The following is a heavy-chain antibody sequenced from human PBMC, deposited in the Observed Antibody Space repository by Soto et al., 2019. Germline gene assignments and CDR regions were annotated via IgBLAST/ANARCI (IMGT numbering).Heavy chain of an antibody. J-gene: IGHJ6*02. D-gene: IGHD3-3*01. CDR2: INPNSGGT. CDR1: GYTFTGYY. V-gene: IGHV1-2*04. Sequence: ASVKVSCKASGYTFTGYYMHWVRQAPGQGLEWMGWINPNSGGTNYAQKFQGWVTMTRDTSISTAYMELSRLRSDDTAVYYCAARFYDSRAYYGMDVWGQARTATV. CDR3: AARFYDSRAYYGMDV.